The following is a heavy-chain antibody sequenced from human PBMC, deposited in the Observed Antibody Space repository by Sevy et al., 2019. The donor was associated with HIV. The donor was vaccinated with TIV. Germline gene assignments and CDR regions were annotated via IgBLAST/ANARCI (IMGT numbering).Heavy chain of an antibody. CDR2: ISSSSRTI. CDR3: ARDQPRNSGFDY. J-gene: IGHJ4*02. CDR1: GFSFTSYS. D-gene: IGHD1-26*01. V-gene: IGHV3-48*01. Sequence: GESLKISCAASGFSFTSYSMNWVRQAPGKGLEWVSYISSSSRTIYYADSVKGRFTISRDNAKNSLFLQMNSLRAEDTAVYYCARDQPRNSGFDYWGQGTLVTVSS.